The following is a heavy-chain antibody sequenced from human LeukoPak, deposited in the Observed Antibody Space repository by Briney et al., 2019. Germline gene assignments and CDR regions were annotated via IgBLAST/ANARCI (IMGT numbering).Heavy chain of an antibody. J-gene: IGHJ4*02. V-gene: IGHV4-59*01. Sequence: SETLSLTCAVYGGSISNYYWSWIRQPPGKGLEWIGYIYYSGSTNYNPSLRSRVTISMDTSKNQFSLKLSSVTAADTAVYYCATERDYGDFILWGQGTLVTVSS. CDR2: IYYSGST. D-gene: IGHD4-17*01. CDR3: ATERDYGDFIL. CDR1: GGSISNYY.